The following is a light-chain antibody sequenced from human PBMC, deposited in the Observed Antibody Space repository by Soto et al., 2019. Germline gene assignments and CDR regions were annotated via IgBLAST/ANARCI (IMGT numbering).Light chain of an antibody. V-gene: IGKV3-20*01. CDR1: QSVSSSY. CDR3: HKYGSSRWT. Sequence: EIVSTQAPRTPSLSPGERATLSCRARQSVSSSYLAWYQQKPGQAPRLLIDGASSRATGIPDRGIGSGSGTTFPLTLRRLEREELAVYYYHKYGSSRWTFAQGTTV. CDR2: GAS. J-gene: IGKJ1*01.